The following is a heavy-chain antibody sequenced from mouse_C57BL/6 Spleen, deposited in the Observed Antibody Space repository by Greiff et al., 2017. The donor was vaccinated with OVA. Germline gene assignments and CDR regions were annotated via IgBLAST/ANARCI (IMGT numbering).Heavy chain of an antibody. Sequence: EVQRVESGEGLVKPGGSLKLSCAASGFTFSSYAMSWVRQTPEKRLEWVAYISSGGDYIYYADTVKGRFTISRDNARNTLYLQMSSLKSEDTAMYYCTRGIYDYDGYAMDYWGQGTSVTVSS. J-gene: IGHJ4*01. V-gene: IGHV5-9-1*02. CDR2: ISSGGDYI. CDR1: GFTFSSYA. CDR3: TRGIYDYDGYAMDY. D-gene: IGHD2-4*01.